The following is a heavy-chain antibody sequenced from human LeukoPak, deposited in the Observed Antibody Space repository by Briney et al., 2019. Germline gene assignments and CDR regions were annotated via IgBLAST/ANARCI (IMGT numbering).Heavy chain of an antibody. Sequence: GGSLRLSCAASGFTFSTYGMSWVRQAPGKGLGWLSYISGSSSAINYADSVKGRFTISRDNAKNSLFLQMNSLRAEDTAVYYCARARIVVATANYFDLWGQGTLVTVSS. D-gene: IGHD2-21*02. CDR3: ARARIVVATANYFDL. CDR2: ISGSSSAI. J-gene: IGHJ4*02. V-gene: IGHV3-48*01. CDR1: GFTFSTYG.